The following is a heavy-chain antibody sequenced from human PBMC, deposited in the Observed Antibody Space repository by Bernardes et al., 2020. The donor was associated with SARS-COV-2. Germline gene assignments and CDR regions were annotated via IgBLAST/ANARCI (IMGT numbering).Heavy chain of an antibody. Sequence: ESLKISCQGFGYRFTDYWIGWVRKMPGQGLEWMGFIHPIDSDTRYSPSFQGQVTISVDTSIRSAYLQWSSLRASDTAIYYCARGTTVTTSPQYWYFHLWGRGTLVTVSS. D-gene: IGHD4-17*01. J-gene: IGHJ2*01. CDR2: IHPIDSDT. CDR1: GYRFTDYW. V-gene: IGHV5-51*01. CDR3: ARGTTVTTSPQYWYFHL.